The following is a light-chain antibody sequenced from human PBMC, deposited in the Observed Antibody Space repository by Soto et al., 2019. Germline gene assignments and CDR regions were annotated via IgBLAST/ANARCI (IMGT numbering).Light chain of an antibody. J-gene: IGKJ1*01. Sequence: DIQMTQSQSSLSAPVGARVTITCRAGRGITNNLAWYQQKPGKVPKLLIHAASSLQSGVPSRFSGSGSGTDFTLTISSLQPEDVATYYCQKYNSARWTFGQGTKVEIK. CDR2: AAS. V-gene: IGKV1-27*01. CDR1: RGITNN. CDR3: QKYNSARWT.